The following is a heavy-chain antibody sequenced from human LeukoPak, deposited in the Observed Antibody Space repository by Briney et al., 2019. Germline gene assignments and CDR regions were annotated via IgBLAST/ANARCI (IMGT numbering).Heavy chain of an antibody. Sequence: SETLSLTCSVSGGSISGGSYYWSWIRQPAGKGLEWIGYIYYSGSTNYNPSLKSRVTISVDTSKNQFSLKLSSVTAADTAVYYCARDYGSGYNWFAPWGQGPRVTVSS. CDR1: GGSISGGSYY. D-gene: IGHD3-10*01. CDR3: ARDYGSGYNWFAP. J-gene: IGHJ5*02. CDR2: IYYSGST. V-gene: IGHV4-61*10.